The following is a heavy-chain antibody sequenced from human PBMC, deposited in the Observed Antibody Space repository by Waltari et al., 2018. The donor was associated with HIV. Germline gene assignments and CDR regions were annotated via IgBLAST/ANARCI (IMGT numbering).Heavy chain of an antibody. CDR3: GSGSRRGHSHGIDY. CDR2: ASRSGST. J-gene: IGHJ4*02. D-gene: IGHD5-18*01. V-gene: IGHV4-38-2*01. CDR1: GYSISSDYY. Sequence: QVHLHESGPGLVKPSENLSLTCAVPGYSISSDYYWGWIRQPPGKGLEWIGSASRSGSTYYSPSLKSRVTISLDTSKNQFSLKLNSVAAADTAVYYCGSGSRRGHSHGIDYWGQGTLVTVSS.